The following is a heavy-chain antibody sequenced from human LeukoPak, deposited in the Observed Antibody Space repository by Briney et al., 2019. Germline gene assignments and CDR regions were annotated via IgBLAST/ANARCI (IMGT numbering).Heavy chain of an antibody. CDR3: ARSRSSHYISALDY. Sequence: PGASLRLSCAASGFSFRNYDFFWVRQVPGKGLEWVSKIGTDGDPYYAGSVKGRFTVSRENVRTASYLQMNSLRVGDTAIYYCARSRSSHYISALDYWGQGALVTVSS. J-gene: IGHJ4*02. CDR2: IGTDGDP. V-gene: IGHV3-13*05. D-gene: IGHD4-4*01. CDR1: GFSFRNYD.